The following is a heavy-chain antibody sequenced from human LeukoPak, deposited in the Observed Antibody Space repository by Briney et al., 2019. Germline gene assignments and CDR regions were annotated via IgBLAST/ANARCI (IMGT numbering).Heavy chain of an antibody. V-gene: IGHV1-69*05. CDR3: ASNGLWLNAFDI. CDR1: GGTFSSYA. Sequence: SVKVSCKAYGGTFSSYAISWVRQAPGQGLEWMGGIIPIFGTANYAQKFQGRVTITTDESTSTAYMELSSLRSEDTAVYYCASNGLWLNAFDIWGQGTMVTVSS. CDR2: IIPIFGTA. D-gene: IGHD5-18*01. J-gene: IGHJ3*02.